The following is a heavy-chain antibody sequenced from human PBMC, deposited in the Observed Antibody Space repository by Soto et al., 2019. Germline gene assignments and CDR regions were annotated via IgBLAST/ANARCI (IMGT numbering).Heavy chain of an antibody. CDR3: ARDRGPESKTNCFEP. J-gene: IGHJ5*02. D-gene: IGHD3-10*01. CDR2: VNYSGRT. CDR1: GGSVRSASYY. Sequence: PSETLSLTCTVSGGSVRSASYYLSWLQQSPGKGLEWIGYVNYSGRTNYNPSLKSRATVSLDTSKNQFSLKLRSVTAADTAVYYCARDRGPESKTNCFEPWGQGALVTVSS. V-gene: IGHV4-61*01.